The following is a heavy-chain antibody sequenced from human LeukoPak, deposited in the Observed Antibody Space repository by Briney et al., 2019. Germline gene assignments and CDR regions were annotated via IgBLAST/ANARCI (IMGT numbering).Heavy chain of an antibody. CDR1: GFTFSSSA. J-gene: IGHJ3*02. D-gene: IGHD5-24*01. Sequence: GGSLRLSCAASGFTFSSSAMSWVRQAPGKGLEWVSAISGSGGNTYSAYSVKGRFTISRDNSKNTLYLEMNSLRAEDTAVYYCALGRMAWGAFDIWGQGTMVTVSS. CDR3: ALGRMAWGAFDI. CDR2: ISGSGGNT. V-gene: IGHV3-23*01.